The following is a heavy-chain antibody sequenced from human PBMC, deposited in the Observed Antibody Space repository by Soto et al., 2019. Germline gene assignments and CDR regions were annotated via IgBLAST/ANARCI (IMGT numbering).Heavy chain of an antibody. CDR2: IYYSGST. V-gene: IGHV4-59*01. CDR1: GGSISSYY. Sequence: LSETLSLTCTVSGGSISSYYWSWIRQPPGKGLEWIGYIYYSGSTNYNPSLKSRVTISVDTSKNQFSLKLSSVTAADTAVYYCAGGRYYDSSGYYYAMAYYWGQGTLVTVSS. J-gene: IGHJ4*02. CDR3: AGGRYYDSSGYYYAMAYY. D-gene: IGHD3-22*01.